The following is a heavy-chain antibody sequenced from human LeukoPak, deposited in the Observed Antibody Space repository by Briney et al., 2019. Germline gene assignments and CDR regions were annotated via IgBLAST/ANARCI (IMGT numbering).Heavy chain of an antibody. CDR2: IFPADSKT. CDR1: GYSFTSYW. D-gene: IGHD1-7*01. CDR3: ARHMNGNYGLH. J-gene: IGHJ4*02. Sequence: GESLKISCKGSGYSFTSYWIGWVRQMPGQGLEWMGIIFPADSKTRYSPSVQGQVTMSADKSISTAYLQWSSLKASDTAMYYCARHMNGNYGLHWGQGTLVTVSS. V-gene: IGHV5-51*01.